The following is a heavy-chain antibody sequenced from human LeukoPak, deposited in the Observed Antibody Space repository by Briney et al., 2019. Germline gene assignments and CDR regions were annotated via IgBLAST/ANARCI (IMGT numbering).Heavy chain of an antibody. CDR2: ISSSSSYI. CDR1: GFTFSSYS. D-gene: IGHD6-6*01. CDR3: ARVSGDGSSLAR. J-gene: IGHJ4*02. Sequence: GGSLRLSCAASGFTFSSYSMNWVRQAPGKGLEWVSSISSSSSYIYYADSVKGRFTISRDSAKNSLYLQMNSLRAEDTAVYYCARVSGDGSSLARWGQGTLVTVSS. V-gene: IGHV3-21*01.